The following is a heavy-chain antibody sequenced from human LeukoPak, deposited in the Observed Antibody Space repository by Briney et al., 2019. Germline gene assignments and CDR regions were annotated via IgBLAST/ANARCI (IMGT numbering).Heavy chain of an antibody. CDR2: ISSGGST. J-gene: IGHJ4*02. CDR3: ARGDDYKSTLFDY. V-gene: IGHV4-59*01. D-gene: IGHD5-12*01. Sequence: PSETLSLTCTGSGASITRYFWNWIRQPPGKELEWIGYISSGGSTNYNPSLKSRVTISIDTSKNQFSLKLTSATAADTAVYYCARGDDYKSTLFDYWGQGTLVTVSS. CDR1: GASITRYF.